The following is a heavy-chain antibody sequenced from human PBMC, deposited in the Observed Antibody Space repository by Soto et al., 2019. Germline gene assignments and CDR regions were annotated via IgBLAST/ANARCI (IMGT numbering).Heavy chain of an antibody. J-gene: IGHJ5*02. D-gene: IGHD3-3*01. V-gene: IGHV4-59*08. CDR3: ARRCAISRICDP. CDR2: IYYSGST. Sequence: SSETLSLTCTVSGGSISSYYWSWIRQPPGKGLEWIGYIYYSGSTNYNPSLKSRVTISVDTSKNQFSLKLSSVTAADTAVYYCARRCAISRICDPWGQGTLVTVS. CDR1: GGSISSYY.